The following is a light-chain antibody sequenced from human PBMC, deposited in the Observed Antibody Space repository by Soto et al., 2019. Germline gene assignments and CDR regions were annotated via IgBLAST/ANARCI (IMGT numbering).Light chain of an antibody. Sequence: QSALTQPASVSGSPGQSITISCTGTSSDVRGYNYVSWYQQHPGKAPKLMIYDVSNRPSGVSNRFSGSKSGNTASLTISGLQAEDEADYYCSSYTSSSTLYVFGTGTKLTAL. V-gene: IGLV2-14*01. J-gene: IGLJ1*01. CDR2: DVS. CDR3: SSYTSSSTLYV. CDR1: SSDVRGYNY.